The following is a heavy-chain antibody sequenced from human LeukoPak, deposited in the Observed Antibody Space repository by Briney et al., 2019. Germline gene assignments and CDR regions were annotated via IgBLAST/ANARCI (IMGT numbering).Heavy chain of an antibody. J-gene: IGHJ4*02. Sequence: GGSLRLSCAASGFTFSNAWMSWVRQAPGKGLEWVGRIKSKTDGGTTDYAAPVKGRFTISRDDPKNTLYLQMNSLKTEDTAVYYCTTDEGYSGYDGQFDYWGQGTLVTVSS. V-gene: IGHV3-15*01. CDR2: IKSKTDGGTT. D-gene: IGHD5-12*01. CDR1: GFTFSNAW. CDR3: TTDEGYSGYDGQFDY.